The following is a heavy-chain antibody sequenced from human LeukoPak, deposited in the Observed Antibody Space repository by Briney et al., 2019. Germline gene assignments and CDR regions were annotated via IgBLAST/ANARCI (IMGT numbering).Heavy chain of an antibody. D-gene: IGHD1-7*01. Sequence: TSETLSLTCTVSGGSISSYYWSWIRQPPGKGLEWIGYIYTSGSTNYNPSLKSRVTISVDTSKNQFSLKLSSVTAADTAVYYCARSGTTSSYYYYYMDVWGKGTTVTVSS. J-gene: IGHJ6*03. CDR2: IYTSGST. V-gene: IGHV4-4*09. CDR3: ARSGTTSSYYYYYMDV. CDR1: GGSISSYY.